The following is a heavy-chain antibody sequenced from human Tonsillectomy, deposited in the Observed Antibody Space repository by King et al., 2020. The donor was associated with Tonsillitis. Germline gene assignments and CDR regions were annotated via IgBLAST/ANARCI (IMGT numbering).Heavy chain of an antibody. CDR2: INQDGVDK. CDR1: GFTFSSYW. V-gene: IGHV3-7*03. D-gene: IGHD3-16*01. Sequence: VQLVASGGILVPPGGSLRLSCAASGFTFSSYWMRWVRQAPGKGLEWVAHINQDGVDKYYVDSVKGRFTISRDNAKNSLYLQMNSLRAADTARDDGARGEGGNEGGEDWGQGTRGTGSA. CDR3: ARGEGGNEGGED. J-gene: IGHJ4*02.